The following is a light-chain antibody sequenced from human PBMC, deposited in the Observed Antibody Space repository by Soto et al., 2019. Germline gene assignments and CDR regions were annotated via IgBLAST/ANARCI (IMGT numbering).Light chain of an antibody. J-gene: IGLJ1*01. V-gene: IGLV2-14*01. Sequence: QSALTQPASVSGSPGQSITLSCTGTSGDIGSYTYVSWYQQYPGKAPKLLISEVSNRPAGVSNRFSGSKSGNTASLTISGLQAEDEADYYCSSYTTSSTRVFGTGTKLTVL. CDR1: SGDIGSYTY. CDR2: EVS. CDR3: SSYTTSSTRV.